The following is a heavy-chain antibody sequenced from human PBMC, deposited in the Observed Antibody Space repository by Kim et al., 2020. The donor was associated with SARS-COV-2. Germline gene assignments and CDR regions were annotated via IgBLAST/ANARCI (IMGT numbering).Heavy chain of an antibody. J-gene: IGHJ4*02. CDR3: ARDKSLGPGLDY. CDR2: ISYDGSNK. Sequence: GGSLRLSCAASGFTFSSYAMHWVRQAPGKGLEWVAVISYDGSNKYYADSVKGRFTISRDNSKNTLYLQMNSLRAEDTAVYYCARDKSLGPGLDYWGQGTLVTVSS. CDR1: GFTFSSYA. D-gene: IGHD1-26*01. V-gene: IGHV3-30*04.